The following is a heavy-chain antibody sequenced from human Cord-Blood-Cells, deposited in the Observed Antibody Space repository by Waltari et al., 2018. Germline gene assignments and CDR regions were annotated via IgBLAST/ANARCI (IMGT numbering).Heavy chain of an antibody. CDR1: GFTFSSYAV. D-gene: IGHD5-18*01. CDR3: ARLTRTYTAMVDY. Sequence: QVQLVESGGGVVQPGRSLRLSCAASGFTFSSYAVPWVRQASGKGLEWIGEIYHSGSNNYNPSLKSRVTISVDKSKNQFSLKLSSVTAADTAVYYCARLTRTYTAMVDYWGQGTLVTVSS. CDR2: IYHSGSN. J-gene: IGHJ4*02. V-gene: IGHV4-4*02.